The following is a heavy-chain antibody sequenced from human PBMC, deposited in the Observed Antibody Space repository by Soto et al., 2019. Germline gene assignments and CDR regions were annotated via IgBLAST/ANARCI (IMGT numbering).Heavy chain of an antibody. CDR1: GGSISSSSFY. J-gene: IGHJ6*02. D-gene: IGHD1-26*01. Sequence: LSLTCTVSGGSISSSSFYWGWIRQPPGKGLQWIGAINYSGSTYYNPSLKSRVTISVDTSKSQFSLDLSSVTAADTALYFCARQSGSYGLYFYGLDVWGQGTTVTVSS. V-gene: IGHV4-39*01. CDR2: INYSGST. CDR3: ARQSGSYGLYFYGLDV.